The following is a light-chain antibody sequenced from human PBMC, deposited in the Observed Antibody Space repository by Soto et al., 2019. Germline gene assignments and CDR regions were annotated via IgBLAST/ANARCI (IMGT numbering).Light chain of an antibody. V-gene: IGKV3-20*01. CDR1: QTISSSS. J-gene: IGKJ4*01. Sequence: EIVLTQSPGTLSLSPGVRATLSCRASQTISSSSLAWYQQKPGQAPRLLIFGASSRATGIPDRFSGSGSGTDFTLTINRLEPEDFAVYYCQQYGSSLLTFGGGTKVEIK. CDR3: QQYGSSLLT. CDR2: GAS.